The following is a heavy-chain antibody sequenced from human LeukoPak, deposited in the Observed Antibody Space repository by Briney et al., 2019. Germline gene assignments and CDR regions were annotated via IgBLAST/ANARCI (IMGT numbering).Heavy chain of an antibody. CDR2: ISSSSSDT. Sequence: GGSLRLSCAASGFTFSDSYVSWIRQTPGKGLEWLSYISSSSSDTNYADSVKGRFTISRDNAKNSLYLQMNSLRAEDTAVYYCARGSRTIELGDDYWGQGTLVTVSS. J-gene: IGHJ4*02. D-gene: IGHD5-24*01. CDR3: ARGSRTIELGDDY. CDR1: GFTFSDSY. V-gene: IGHV3-11*06.